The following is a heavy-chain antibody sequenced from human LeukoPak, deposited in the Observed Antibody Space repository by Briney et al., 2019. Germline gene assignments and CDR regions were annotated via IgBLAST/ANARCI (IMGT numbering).Heavy chain of an antibody. V-gene: IGHV1-8*02. Sequence: ASVTVSCKASGYTFTSYDFNWVRQAPGQRPEWMGWMSPNSGDTDYAQKFQDRVTMTRNTSISTAYMELSSLRSDDTAVYYCARGPPNWGYDYWGPGTLVTVSS. J-gene: IGHJ4*02. CDR2: MSPNSGDT. CDR1: GYTFTSYD. D-gene: IGHD7-27*01. CDR3: ARGPPNWGYDY.